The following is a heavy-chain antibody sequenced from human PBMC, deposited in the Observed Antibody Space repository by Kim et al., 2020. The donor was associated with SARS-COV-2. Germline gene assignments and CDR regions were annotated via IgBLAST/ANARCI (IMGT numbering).Heavy chain of an antibody. CDR3: ARALLPSWFDP. V-gene: IGHV4-61*02. Sequence: SETLSLTCTVSGGSISSGSYYWSWIRQPAGKGLEWIGRIYTSGSTNYNPSLKSRVTISVDTSKNQFSLKLSSVTAADTAVYYCARALLPSWFDPWGQGTLVPLP. J-gene: IGHJ5*02. D-gene: IGHD3-22*01. CDR1: GGSISSGSYY. CDR2: IYTSGST.